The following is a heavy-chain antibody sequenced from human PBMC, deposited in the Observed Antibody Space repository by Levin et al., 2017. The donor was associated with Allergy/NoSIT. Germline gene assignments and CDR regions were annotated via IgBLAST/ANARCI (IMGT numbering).Heavy chain of an antibody. J-gene: IGHJ4*02. V-gene: IGHV3-30-3*01. D-gene: IGHD1-14*01. CDR3: ARRGPDNPPPFDY. CDR1: GFTFSSYA. Sequence: GGSLRLSCAASGFTFSSYAMHWVRQAPGKGLEWVAVISYDGSNKYYADSVKGRFTISRDNSKNTLYLQMNSLRAEDTAVYYCARRGPDNPPPFDYWGQGTLVTVSS. CDR2: ISYDGSNK.